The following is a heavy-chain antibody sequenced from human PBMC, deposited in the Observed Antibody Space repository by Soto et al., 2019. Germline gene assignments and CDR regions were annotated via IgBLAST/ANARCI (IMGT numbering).Heavy chain of an antibody. V-gene: IGHV3-64D*06. CDR2: ISSNGGST. D-gene: IGHD5-18*01. Sequence: VGSLILSCSASGFTFSSYAMHWVRQAPGKGLEYVSAISSNGGSTYYADSVKGRFTISRDNSKNTLYLQMSSLRAEDTAVYYCVKDVDTAMVGYYYYGMDVWGQGTTVTVSS. J-gene: IGHJ6*02. CDR1: GFTFSSYA. CDR3: VKDVDTAMVGYYYYGMDV.